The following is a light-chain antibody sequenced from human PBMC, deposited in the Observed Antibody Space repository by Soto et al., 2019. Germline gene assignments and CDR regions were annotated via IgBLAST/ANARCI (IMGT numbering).Light chain of an antibody. V-gene: IGLV2-8*01. CDR3: SSYAGANRV. Sequence: QSALTQPPSASGSPGQSVTISCTGTSSDVGANNYVSWHQQHPGKAPKLMIYEITKRPAGVHDRFSGSKSGNTASLTVSGLQAEDEADYYCSSYAGANRVFGTGTKVTVL. J-gene: IGLJ1*01. CDR1: SSDVGANNY. CDR2: EIT.